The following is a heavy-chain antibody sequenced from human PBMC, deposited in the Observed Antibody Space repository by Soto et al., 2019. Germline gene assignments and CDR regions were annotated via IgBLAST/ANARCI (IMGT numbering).Heavy chain of an antibody. Sequence: ASVKVSCKASGYTFTSYGISWVRQAPGQGLEWMGWISAYNGNTNYAQKLQGRVTMTTDTSTSTAYMELRSLRSDDTAVYYCARDYDLEDSDAFDIWGQGTMVTVSS. J-gene: IGHJ3*02. CDR2: ISAYNGNT. V-gene: IGHV1-18*01. CDR1: GYTFTSYG. CDR3: ARDYDLEDSDAFDI. D-gene: IGHD3-3*01.